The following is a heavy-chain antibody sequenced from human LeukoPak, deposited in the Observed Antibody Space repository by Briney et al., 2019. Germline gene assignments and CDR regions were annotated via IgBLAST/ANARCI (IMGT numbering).Heavy chain of an antibody. V-gene: IGHV3-23*01. Sequence: GGSLRLSCAASGFTFSAYAISWVRQAPGKGLEWVSAISGSGGITYYADSVKGRFTISRGNSKNTLYLQMNSLRAEDTAVYYCAKHDPRRVVITNWFDPWGQGTLVTVSS. CDR1: GFTFSAYA. CDR2: ISGSGGIT. CDR3: AKHDPRRVVITNWFDP. D-gene: IGHD3-22*01. J-gene: IGHJ5*02.